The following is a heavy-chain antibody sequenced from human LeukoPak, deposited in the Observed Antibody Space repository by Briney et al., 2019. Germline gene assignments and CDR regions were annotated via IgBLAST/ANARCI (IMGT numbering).Heavy chain of an antibody. Sequence: PSETLSLTCAVYGGSFSGYYWSWIRQPPGQGLEWLGEINHSGRTNYNPSLKSRVTISVDKSKNQFSLKLSSVTAADTAVYYCARIGGYCSGGSCYYAYDYYYMDVWGKGTTVTVSS. CDR1: GGSFSGYY. V-gene: IGHV4-34*01. CDR3: ARIGGYCSGGSCYYAYDYYYMDV. J-gene: IGHJ6*03. CDR2: INHSGRT. D-gene: IGHD2-15*01.